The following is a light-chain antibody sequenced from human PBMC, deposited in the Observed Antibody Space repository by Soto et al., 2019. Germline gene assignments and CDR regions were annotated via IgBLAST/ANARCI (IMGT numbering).Light chain of an antibody. J-gene: IGLJ2*01. CDR3: AAWDDSLNGVV. V-gene: IGLV1-44*01. CDR2: SSN. Sequence: QSVLTQPPSASGTPGQRVTISCSGSSSNIGSYSVNWYQQLPGTAPKLLIYSSNQRPSGAPDRFSGSKSGTSASLAISGLQSEDVADYYCAAWDDSLNGVVFGGGTKLTVL. CDR1: SSNIGSYS.